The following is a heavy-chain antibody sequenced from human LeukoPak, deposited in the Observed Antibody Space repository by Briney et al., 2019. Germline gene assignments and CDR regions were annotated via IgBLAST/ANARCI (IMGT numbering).Heavy chain of an antibody. CDR3: AKDLAASKGYCSSTSCYEDY. CDR2: ISGSGGST. V-gene: IGHV3-23*01. J-gene: IGHJ4*02. D-gene: IGHD2-2*01. CDR1: GFTFSSYA. Sequence: GGSLRLSCAASGFTFSSYAMSWVRQAPGKGLEWVSAISGSGGSTYYADSVKGRFTISRDNSKNTLYLQMNSLRAEDTAVYYCAKDLAASKGYCSSTSCYEDYWGQGTLVTVSS.